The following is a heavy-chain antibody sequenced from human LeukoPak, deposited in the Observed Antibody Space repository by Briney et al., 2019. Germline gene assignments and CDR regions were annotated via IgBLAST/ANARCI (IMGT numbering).Heavy chain of an antibody. CDR3: ARSDGRGSDFWSGYYRGPDAFDI. V-gene: IGHV5-51*01. CDR2: IYPGDSDT. D-gene: IGHD3-3*01. Sequence: GESLKIPCKGSGYSFTSYWIGWWGQMPGKGLEWMGIIYPGDSDTRYSPSFQGQVTISADKSISSAYPQWSSLKASDTAMYDCARSDGRGSDFWSGYYRGPDAFDIWGQGTMVTVSS. CDR1: GYSFTSYW. J-gene: IGHJ3*02.